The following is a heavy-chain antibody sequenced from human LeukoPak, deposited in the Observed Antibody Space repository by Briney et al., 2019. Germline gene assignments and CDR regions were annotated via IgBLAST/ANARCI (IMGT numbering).Heavy chain of an antibody. J-gene: IGHJ2*01. CDR1: GYTFTSYG. Sequence: ASVKVSCKASGYTFTSYGISWVRQAPGQGLEWMGWISGYNGNTNYAQKLQGRVTMTTDTSTSTAYMELRSLRSDDTAVYYCARANRYFDWLLNWYFDLWGRGTLVTVSS. D-gene: IGHD3-9*01. CDR3: ARANRYFDWLLNWYFDL. V-gene: IGHV1-18*01. CDR2: ISGYNGNT.